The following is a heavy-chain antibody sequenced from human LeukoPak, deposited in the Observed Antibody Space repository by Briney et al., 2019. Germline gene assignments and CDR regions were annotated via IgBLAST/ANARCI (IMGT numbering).Heavy chain of an antibody. V-gene: IGHV1-69*06. CDR1: GYTFTSYG. J-gene: IGHJ4*02. Sequence: GASVKVSCKASGYTFTSYGISWVRQAPGQGLEWMGGIIPIFGTANYAQKFQGRVTITADKSTSTAYMELSSLRSEDTAVYYCARDGYSSGWYKHWGYFDYWGQGTLVTVSS. D-gene: IGHD6-19*01. CDR2: IIPIFGTA. CDR3: ARDGYSSGWYKHWGYFDY.